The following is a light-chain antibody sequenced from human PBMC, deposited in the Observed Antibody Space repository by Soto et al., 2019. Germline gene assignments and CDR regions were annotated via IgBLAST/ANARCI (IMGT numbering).Light chain of an antibody. CDR3: MQATHFHFT. CDR2: KIS. Sequence: DIVMTQPPLSSPVTLGQPASISCRSRQSLVHSDGNTYLRWLQQRPGQPPRLLLYKISNRFTGVPDRLSGSGAGTDFTLKISRGEAEDGRGYCCMQATHFHFTFGAGTKVDTK. J-gene: IGKJ3*01. CDR1: QSLVHSDGNTY. V-gene: IGKV2-24*01.